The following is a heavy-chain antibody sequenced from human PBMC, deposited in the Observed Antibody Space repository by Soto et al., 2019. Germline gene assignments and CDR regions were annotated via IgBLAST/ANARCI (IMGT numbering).Heavy chain of an antibody. V-gene: IGHV4-31*03. CDR1: GGSISSGGYY. Sequence: SETLSLTCTVSGGSISSGGYYWSWIRQHPGKGLEWIGYIYYSGSTYYNPSLKSRVTISVDTSKNQFSLKLSSVTAADTAVYYCARSRRGSSGWYNWFDPWGQGTLVTVSS. J-gene: IGHJ5*02. D-gene: IGHD6-19*01. CDR3: ARSRRGSSGWYNWFDP. CDR2: IYYSGST.